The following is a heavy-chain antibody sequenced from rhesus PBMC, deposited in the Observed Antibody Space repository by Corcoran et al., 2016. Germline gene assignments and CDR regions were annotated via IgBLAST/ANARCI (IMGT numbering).Heavy chain of an antibody. Sequence: QLQLQESGPGLVKPSETLSVTCAVSGGSISSSSWSWIRQAPGKGLEWIGYIYGSGSSTTCNPSRKSRVALSVYTSKNQFSLKLSSVTAADTAVYYCARGYYNFWSVYYQYYFDCLGQGVLVTVSS. V-gene: IGHV4-169*01. D-gene: IGHD3-3*01. CDR2: IYGSGSST. J-gene: IGHJ4*01. CDR1: GGSISSSS. CDR3: ARGYYNFWSVYYQYYFDC.